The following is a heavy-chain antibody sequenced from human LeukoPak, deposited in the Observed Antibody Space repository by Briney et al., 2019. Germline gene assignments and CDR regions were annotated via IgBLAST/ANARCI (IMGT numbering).Heavy chain of an antibody. CDR1: GFTFSSYA. CDR3: AKDQDIVVVPAAIGRDWYFDL. CDR2: ISGSGGST. Sequence: GGSLRLSCAASGFTFSSYAMRWVRQAPGKGLEWVSAISGSGGSTYYADSVKGRFTISRDNSKNTLYLQMNSLRAEDTAVYYCAKDQDIVVVPAAIGRDWYFDLWGRGTLVTVSS. V-gene: IGHV3-23*01. J-gene: IGHJ2*01. D-gene: IGHD2-2*02.